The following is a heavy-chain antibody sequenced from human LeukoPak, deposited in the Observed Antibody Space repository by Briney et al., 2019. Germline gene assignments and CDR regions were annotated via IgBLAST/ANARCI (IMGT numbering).Heavy chain of an antibody. D-gene: IGHD2-2*02. CDR3: ARMGPRDCSSTSCYSPLFYMDV. Sequence: ASVKVSCKASGYTFTSYGISWVRQAPGQGLEWMGWISAYNGNTNYAQKLQGRVTMTTDTSMSTAYMELRSLRSDDTAVYYCARMGPRDCSSTSCYSPLFYMDVWGKGTTVTVSS. CDR1: GYTFTSYG. J-gene: IGHJ6*03. V-gene: IGHV1-18*01. CDR2: ISAYNGNT.